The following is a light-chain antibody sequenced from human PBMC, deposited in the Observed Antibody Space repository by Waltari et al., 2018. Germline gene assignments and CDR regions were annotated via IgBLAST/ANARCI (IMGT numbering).Light chain of an antibody. V-gene: IGKV1-12*01. CDR3: QQGDGFHPIT. J-gene: IGKJ5*01. CDR1: QDISSW. Sequence: DIQMTQTPSPVSASVGDRVTITCRASQDISSWLAWYQQKPGQAPRLLIYAVSILHSGVPSRFSGSGSGTDFTLTITSLQPEDFAIYYCQQGDGFHPITFGQGTRLE. CDR2: AVS.